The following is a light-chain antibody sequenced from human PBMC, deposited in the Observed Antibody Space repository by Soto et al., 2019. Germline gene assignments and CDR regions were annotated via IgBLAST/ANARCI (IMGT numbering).Light chain of an antibody. CDR1: QSVGSN. Sequence: EIVMTQSPATLSVSPGERATLSCRASQSVGSNLAWYQQKPGQAPRLLIYGASTRANGIPARFSGTGSGTDFTLTISDLEPADFGLYYCQQRLNWPPGFGQGTKVDIK. V-gene: IGKV3-15*01. J-gene: IGKJ1*01. CDR3: QQRLNWPPG. CDR2: GAS.